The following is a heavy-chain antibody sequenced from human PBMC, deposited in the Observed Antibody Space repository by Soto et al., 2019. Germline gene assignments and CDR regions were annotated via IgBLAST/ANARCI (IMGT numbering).Heavy chain of an antibody. CDR3: ATRRYFDWLLPFDY. V-gene: IGHV3-21*01. CDR1: GFTFSSYS. J-gene: IGHJ4*02. D-gene: IGHD3-9*01. Sequence: EVQLVESGGGLVKPGGSLRLSCAASGFTFSSYSMNWVRQAPGKGLEWVSSISSSSSYIYYADSVKGRFTISRDNAKNSLYLQMNSLRAEATAVYYCATRRYFDWLLPFDYWGQGTLVTVSS. CDR2: ISSSSSYI.